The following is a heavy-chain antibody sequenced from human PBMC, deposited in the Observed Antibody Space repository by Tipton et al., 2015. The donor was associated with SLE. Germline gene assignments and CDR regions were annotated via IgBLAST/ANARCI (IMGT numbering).Heavy chain of an antibody. Sequence: SLRLSCAASGFTFSNAWMGWVRQAPGKGLEWVGRIKSKTDGGTTEYTAPVKGRFTISRDDSKNTLYLQMNSLKTEDTAVYYCTTEPWTPHRRPPDGLDIWGQGTMVTVSS. CDR2: IKSKTDGGTT. CDR1: GFTFSNAW. J-gene: IGHJ3*02. CDR3: TTEPWTPHRRPPDGLDI. V-gene: IGHV3-15*01. D-gene: IGHD3-16*02.